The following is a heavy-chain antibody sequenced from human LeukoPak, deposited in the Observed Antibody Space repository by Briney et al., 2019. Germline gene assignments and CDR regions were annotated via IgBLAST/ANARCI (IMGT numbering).Heavy chain of an antibody. V-gene: IGHV3-23*01. D-gene: IGHD6-19*01. CDR1: GFTFSSYA. CDR2: ISGSGDST. Sequence: GGSLRLSCAASGFTFSSYAMNWVRQAPGKGLQWVSAISGSGDSTFYAVSVKGRFTISRDNSKNTLYLQMNSLRAEDTAVYYCAQGRQWPVDGVDYWGQGTLVTVSS. CDR3: AQGRQWPVDGVDY. J-gene: IGHJ4*02.